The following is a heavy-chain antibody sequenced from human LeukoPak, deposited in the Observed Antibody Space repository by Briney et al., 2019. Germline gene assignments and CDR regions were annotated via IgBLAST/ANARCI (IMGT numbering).Heavy chain of an antibody. CDR2: IYYSGST. J-gene: IGHJ3*02. CDR3: ARLHVLRFLEWLHIHDAFDI. V-gene: IGHV4-30-4*08. D-gene: IGHD3-3*01. CDR1: GGSISSGDYY. Sequence: SQTLSLNCTVSGGSISSGDYYWSWIRQPPGKGLERIGYIYYSGSTYYNPSLKSRVTISVDTSKNQFSLKLSSVTAADTAVYYCARLHVLRFLEWLHIHDAFDIWGQGTMVTVSS.